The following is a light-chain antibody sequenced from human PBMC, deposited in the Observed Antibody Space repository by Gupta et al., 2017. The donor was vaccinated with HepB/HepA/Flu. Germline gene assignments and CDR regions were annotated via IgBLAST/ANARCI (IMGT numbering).Light chain of an antibody. J-gene: IGKJ4*01. CDR1: QSVGSY. CDR2: GAS. V-gene: IGKV3-11*01. Sequence: EIVLTQSPATLSLSPGERATLSCRASQSVGSYLAWYQQKPGQAPRLLIYGASNRATDIPARFIGSGSGTDVTLTISSLEPEDFAVYYCQQRSNWPFTFGRGTKVDIK. CDR3: QQRSNWPFT.